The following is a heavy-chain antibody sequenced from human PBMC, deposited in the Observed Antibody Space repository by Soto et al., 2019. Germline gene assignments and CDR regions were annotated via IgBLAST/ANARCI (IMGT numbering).Heavy chain of an antibody. CDR1: GFTFSSYS. J-gene: IGHJ4*02. Sequence: GGSLRLSCAASGFTFSSYSMNWVRQAPGKGLEWVSYISSSSSTIYYADSVKGRFTISRDNAKNSLYLQMNSLRAEDTAVYYCARDSASDIVATSVDYWGQGTLVTVSS. CDR3: ARDSASDIVATSVDY. D-gene: IGHD5-12*01. V-gene: IGHV3-48*01. CDR2: ISSSSSTI.